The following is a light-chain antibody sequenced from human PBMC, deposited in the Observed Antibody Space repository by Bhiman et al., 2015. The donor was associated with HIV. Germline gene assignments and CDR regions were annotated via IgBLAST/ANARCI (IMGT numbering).Light chain of an antibody. V-gene: IGLV2-14*03. Sequence: HSALTQPAFVSGSLGQSITISCTGTSSDIGDWNFVSWYQQYPGKAPKVLIFDVSNRPSGISNRFSGSKSGNTASLTISGLLPEDEADYYCSSYTSSSAYVFGTGTKVTVL. J-gene: IGLJ1*01. CDR2: DVS. CDR3: SSYTSSSAYV. CDR1: SSDIGDWNF.